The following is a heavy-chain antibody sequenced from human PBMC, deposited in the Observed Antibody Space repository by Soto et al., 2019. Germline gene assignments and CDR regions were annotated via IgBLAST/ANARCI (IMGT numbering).Heavy chain of an antibody. J-gene: IGHJ4*02. CDR2: IYYSGST. Sequence: SETLSLTCTVSGGSISSGCYYWSWIRQHPGKGLEWIGYIYYSGSTYYNPSLKSRVTISVDTSKNQFSLKLSSVTAADTAVYYCARFGYSYGRQYYFDYWGQGTLVTVSS. CDR3: ARFGYSYGRQYYFDY. D-gene: IGHD5-18*01. V-gene: IGHV4-31*03. CDR1: GGSISSGCYY.